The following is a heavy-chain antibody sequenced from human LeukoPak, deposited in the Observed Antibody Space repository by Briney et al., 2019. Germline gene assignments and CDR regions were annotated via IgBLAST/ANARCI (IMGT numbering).Heavy chain of an antibody. CDR3: ARPGIAGDIEYYFDY. Sequence: GGSLRLSCAASGFTFSSYWMHWVRQAPGKGLVWVSRINSDGSSTSHADSVKGRFTISRDNAKNTLYLQMNSLRAEDTAVYYCARPGIAGDIEYYFDYWGQGTLVTVSS. J-gene: IGHJ4*02. D-gene: IGHD6-13*01. V-gene: IGHV3-74*01. CDR2: INSDGSST. CDR1: GFTFSSYW.